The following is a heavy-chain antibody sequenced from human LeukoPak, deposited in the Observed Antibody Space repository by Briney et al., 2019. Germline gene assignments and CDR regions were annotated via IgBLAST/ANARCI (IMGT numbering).Heavy chain of an antibody. CDR3: ARTYYYGSGSYSANWFDP. CDR2: IYPGDSDT. CDR1: GYRFTSYW. Sequence: GESLKISWKCSGYRFTSYWIGWVRQMPGKGLEWMGKIYPGDSDTRYSPSFQGQVTISADKSISTAYLQWSSLKASDTAMYYCARTYYYGSGSYSANWFDPWGQGTLVTVSS. J-gene: IGHJ5*02. V-gene: IGHV5-51*01. D-gene: IGHD3-10*01.